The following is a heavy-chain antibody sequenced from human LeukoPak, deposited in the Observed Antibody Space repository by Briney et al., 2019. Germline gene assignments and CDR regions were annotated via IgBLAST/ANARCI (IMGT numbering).Heavy chain of an antibody. CDR3: ARVSMGYSYGYWYYYYYMDV. Sequence: GGSLRLSCAASGFTFSDYYMSWIRQAPGKGLEWVSYISSSGSTLYYADSVKGRFTISRDNAKNSLYLQMNSLRAEDTAVYYCARVSMGYSYGYWYYYYYMDVWGKGTTVTVSS. CDR1: GFTFSDYY. V-gene: IGHV3-11*01. D-gene: IGHD5-18*01. J-gene: IGHJ6*03. CDR2: ISSSGSTL.